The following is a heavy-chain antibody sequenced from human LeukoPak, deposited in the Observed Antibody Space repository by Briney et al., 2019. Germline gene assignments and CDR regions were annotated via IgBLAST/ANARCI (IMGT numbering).Heavy chain of an antibody. Sequence: GGSLRLSCAASGFTFSSYAMSWVRQAPGKGLEWVSAISGSGGSTYYADSVKGRFTISRDNSKNTLYLQMNSLRAEDTAVYYCAKGSLYYYDSSGYYWSGEDYWGQGTLVTVSS. J-gene: IGHJ4*02. V-gene: IGHV3-23*01. D-gene: IGHD3-22*01. CDR3: AKGSLYYYDSSGYYWSGEDY. CDR2: ISGSGGST. CDR1: GFTFSSYA.